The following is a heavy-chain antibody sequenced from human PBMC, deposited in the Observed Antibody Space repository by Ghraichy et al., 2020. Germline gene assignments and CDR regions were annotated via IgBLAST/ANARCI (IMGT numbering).Heavy chain of an antibody. J-gene: IGHJ5*02. Sequence: GESLNISCAASGFTFSTYAMSWVRQTPGKGLEWVSSILGGGTSKYYSNSAKGRFTISRDNSQNTMYLQMGSLRADDTSVYYCSKDFWTSVRREVIEDPWGQGTLVTVSS. CDR2: ILGGGTSK. CDR1: GFTFSTYA. CDR3: SKDFWTSVRREVIEDP. D-gene: IGHD3-10*01. V-gene: IGHV3-23*01.